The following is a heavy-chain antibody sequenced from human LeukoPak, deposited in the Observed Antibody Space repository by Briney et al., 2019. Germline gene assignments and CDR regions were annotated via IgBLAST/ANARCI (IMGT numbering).Heavy chain of an antibody. V-gene: IGHV4-34*01. CDR3: ARRVGGSSGSYYRRSFDY. D-gene: IGHD3-10*01. CDR1: GGSFSGYY. CDR2: INHSGST. Sequence: SETLSLTCAVYGGSFSGYYWSWIRQPPGKGLEWIGEINHSGSTNYNPSLKSRVTISVDTSKNQFSLKLSSVTAADTAVYYCARRVGGSSGSYYRRSFDYWGQGTLVTVSS. J-gene: IGHJ4*02.